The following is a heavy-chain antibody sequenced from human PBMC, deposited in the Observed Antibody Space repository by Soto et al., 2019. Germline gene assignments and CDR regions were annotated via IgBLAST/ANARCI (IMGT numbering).Heavy chain of an antibody. D-gene: IGHD6-6*01. Sequence: QVQLVQSGAEVKKPGSSGKVSCKASGGTFSSYAISWVRQAPGQGLEWMGGIILIFGTAKYEQKFQGRVMTTADESTITDYMELSSLRSEDTAVYCCARDGRWQLVSIGRDAFDIWGQGTMVTVSS. J-gene: IGHJ3*02. CDR2: IILIFGTA. CDR3: ARDGRWQLVSIGRDAFDI. V-gene: IGHV1-69*01. CDR1: GGTFSSYA.